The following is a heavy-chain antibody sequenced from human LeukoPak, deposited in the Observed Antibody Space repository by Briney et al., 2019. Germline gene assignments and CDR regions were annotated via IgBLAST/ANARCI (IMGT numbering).Heavy chain of an antibody. D-gene: IGHD2-2*01. Sequence: SETLTLTCAVYGGSFSGYYRSWIRQPPGKGLEWIGEINHSGSTNYNPSLKNRVTISVDTSKNQFSLKLSSVTAADTAVYYCARVVQGFVDFDIWGQGTRVTVSS. CDR1: GGSFSGYY. J-gene: IGHJ3*02. CDR3: ARVVQGFVDFDI. CDR2: INHSGST. V-gene: IGHV4-34*01.